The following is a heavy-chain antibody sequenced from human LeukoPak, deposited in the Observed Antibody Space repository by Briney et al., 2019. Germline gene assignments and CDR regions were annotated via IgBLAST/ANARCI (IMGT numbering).Heavy chain of an antibody. D-gene: IGHD1-26*01. CDR3: ARGIVGDTDWSDP. V-gene: IGHV1-3*01. CDR2: INAGNGNT. Sequence: GASVKVSCKAPRNTFISYAMHWVRQAPGQSLEWMGWINAGNGNTKYSQKFQGRVTIIRDTSASTAYMELSSLRSEDTAVYYCARGIVGDTDWSDPWGQGTLVTVSS. CDR1: RNTFISYA. J-gene: IGHJ5*02.